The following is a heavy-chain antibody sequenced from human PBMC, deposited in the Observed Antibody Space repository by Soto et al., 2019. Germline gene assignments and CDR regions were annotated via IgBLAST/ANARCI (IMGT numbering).Heavy chain of an antibody. CDR1: GGSISSYY. D-gene: IGHD3-10*01. CDR3: ARHREYYYGSGSYYPELFDP. V-gene: IGHV4-59*08. Sequence: SETLSLTCTVSGGSISSYYWSWIRQPPGKGLEWIGYIYYSGSTNYNPSLKSRVTISVDTSKNQFSLKLGSVTAADTAVYYCARHREYYYGSGSYYPELFDPWGQGTLVTVSS. CDR2: IYYSGST. J-gene: IGHJ5*02.